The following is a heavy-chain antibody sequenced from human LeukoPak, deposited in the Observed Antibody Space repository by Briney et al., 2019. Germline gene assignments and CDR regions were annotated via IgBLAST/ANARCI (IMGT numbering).Heavy chain of an antibody. CDR3: ATNPADIVATTYYYYMDV. J-gene: IGHJ6*03. V-gene: IGHV4-34*01. Sequence: SETLSLTCAVYGGSFSVYYWSWIRQPPGKGLEWVGEINHSGSTNYNPSRKSRVTISVDTSKNQFSLKLSSVTAADTAVYYCATNPADIVATTYYYYMDVWGKGTTVTVSS. D-gene: IGHD5-12*01. CDR1: GGSFSVYY. CDR2: INHSGST.